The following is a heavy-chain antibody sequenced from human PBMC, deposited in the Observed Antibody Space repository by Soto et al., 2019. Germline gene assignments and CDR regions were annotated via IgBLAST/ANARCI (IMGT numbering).Heavy chain of an antibody. V-gene: IGHV1-69*06. D-gene: IGHD6-6*01. Sequence: QVQLVQSGAEVKKPGSSVKVSCKASGGTFSSYAISWVRQAPGQGLEWMGGIIPIFGTANYAQKFQGRVTITADKSTSTDYMGLSSLRAEDTAVYYCALVPGVYSSSGTLYYFCGMEVWGQGSTVTVSS. CDR3: ALVPGVYSSSGTLYYFCGMEV. CDR2: IIPIFGTA. J-gene: IGHJ6*02. CDR1: GGTFSSYA.